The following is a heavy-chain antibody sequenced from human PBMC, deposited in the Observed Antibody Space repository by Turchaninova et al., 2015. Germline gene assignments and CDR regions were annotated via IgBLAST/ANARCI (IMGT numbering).Heavy chain of an antibody. Sequence: QIPXXXSGPTLVXXXQPLTLTSTFPGFSLTPSGVGVGWIRQPPGKALDWLALFYWDDDKSYSPSLKSRLTITKDTSKNQVVLTMTNMDPVDTATYDCAHFNWNSRWFDPWGQGTLVTVSS. D-gene: IGHD1-7*01. V-gene: IGHV2-5*02. J-gene: IGHJ5*02. CDR3: AHFNWNSRWFDP. CDR2: FYWDDDK. CDR1: GFSLTPSGVG.